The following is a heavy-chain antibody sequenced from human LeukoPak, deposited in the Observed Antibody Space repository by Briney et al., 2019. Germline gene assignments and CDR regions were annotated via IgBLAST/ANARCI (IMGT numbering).Heavy chain of an antibody. J-gene: IGHJ5*02. CDR3: ARGPYSSGWYFGWSPNWFDP. Sequence: SETLSLTCAVYGGSFSGYYWSWIRQPPGKGLEWIGEINHSGSTNYNPSLKSRVTISVDTSKNQFSLKLSSVTAADTAVYYCARGPYSSGWYFGWSPNWFDPWGQGTLVTVSS. CDR2: INHSGST. D-gene: IGHD6-19*01. CDR1: GGSFSGYY. V-gene: IGHV4-34*01.